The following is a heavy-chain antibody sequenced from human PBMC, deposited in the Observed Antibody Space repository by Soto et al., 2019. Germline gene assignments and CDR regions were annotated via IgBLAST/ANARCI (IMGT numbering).Heavy chain of an antibody. CDR2: IYYSGST. Sequence: SETLSLTCTVSGGSISSYYWSWIRQPPGKGLEWIGYIYYSGSTNYNPSLKSRVTISVDTSKNQFSLKLSSVTAADTAVYYCARALTISTPKGWYYGMDVWGQGTTVTVSS. CDR1: GGSISSYY. V-gene: IGHV4-59*01. D-gene: IGHD3-9*01. CDR3: ARALTISTPKGWYYGMDV. J-gene: IGHJ6*02.